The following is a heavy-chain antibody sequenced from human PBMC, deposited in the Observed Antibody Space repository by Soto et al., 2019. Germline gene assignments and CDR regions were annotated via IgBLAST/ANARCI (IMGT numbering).Heavy chain of an antibody. V-gene: IGHV1-8*01. J-gene: IGHJ5*02. Sequence: QVQLVQSGAEVKKPGASVKVSCKASGYTFTSYDISWVRQATGQGLEWMGWMNPNSGNTGYAQKFQGRVTMTRNTSISTAYMELSSLSSEDKAVYYCARGDLGIAYSSPWGQGTLVTVSS. CDR2: MNPNSGNT. CDR1: GYTFTSYD. CDR3: ARGDLGIAYSSP. D-gene: IGHD2-21*01.